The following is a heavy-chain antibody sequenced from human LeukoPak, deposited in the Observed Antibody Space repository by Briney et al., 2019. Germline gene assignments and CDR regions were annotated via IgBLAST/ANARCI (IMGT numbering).Heavy chain of an antibody. CDR3: ANVPPSSSHSFYFDF. CDR1: RFTFSSYG. D-gene: IGHD6-13*01. J-gene: IGHJ4*02. CDR2: ISYDGSNK. Sequence: GGSLRLSCAASRFTFSSYGMHWVRQAPGKGLEWVAVISYDGSNKYYADSVKGRFTISRDNSKNTLYLQMNSLRAEDTAVYYCANVPPSSSHSFYFDFWGQGTLVTVSS. V-gene: IGHV3-30*18.